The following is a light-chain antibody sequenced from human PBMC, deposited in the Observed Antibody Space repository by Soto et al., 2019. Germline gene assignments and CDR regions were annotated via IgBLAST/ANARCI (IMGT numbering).Light chain of an antibody. CDR3: QQSYTTPYT. CDR2: AAS. CDR1: QSISLF. J-gene: IGKJ2*01. Sequence: DIQMTQSPSSLSASVGDRVTITCRASQSISLFLNWYQQKPGKAPKVLIFAASSLQSGVPSRFSGSGSGTDFTLTISSLQPEDYATYYCQQSYTTPYTFGQGTNLEIK. V-gene: IGKV1-39*01.